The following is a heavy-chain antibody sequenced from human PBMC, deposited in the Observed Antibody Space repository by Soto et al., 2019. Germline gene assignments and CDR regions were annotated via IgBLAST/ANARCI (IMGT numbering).Heavy chain of an antibody. CDR2: ISYDGSNK. J-gene: IGHJ4*02. D-gene: IGHD3-22*01. V-gene: IGHV3-30-3*02. CDR1: GFTFSSYA. CDR3: AKFNYYDSSGPAFDY. Sequence: HPGGSLRLSCAASGFTFSSYAMHWVRQAPGKGLEWVAVISYDGSNKYYANSVKGRFTISRDNSKNTLYLQMNSLRAEDTAVYYCAKFNYYDSSGPAFDYWGQGTPVTVSS.